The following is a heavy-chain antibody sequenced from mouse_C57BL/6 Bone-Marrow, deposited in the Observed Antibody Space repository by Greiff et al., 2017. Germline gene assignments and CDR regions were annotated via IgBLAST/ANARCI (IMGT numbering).Heavy chain of an antibody. D-gene: IGHD1-1*01. Sequence: EVKLLESGGGLVKPGGSLKLSCAASGFTFSSYTMSWVRQTPEKSLQWVAAISGGGGNTNYPDSVKGRFTISRDNAKNILYLQLSSLRSEDTALYYCERRVTTVVATRYFDGWGTGTTVTVSS. CDR2: ISGGGGNT. CDR1: GFTFSSYT. CDR3: ERRVTTVVATRYFDG. J-gene: IGHJ1*03. V-gene: IGHV5-9*01.